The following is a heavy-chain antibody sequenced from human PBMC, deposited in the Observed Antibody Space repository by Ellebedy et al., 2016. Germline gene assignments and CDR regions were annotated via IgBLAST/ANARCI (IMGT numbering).Heavy chain of an antibody. J-gene: IGHJ1*01. CDR2: ISAYNGNT. CDR1: GYTFTSYG. V-gene: IGHV1-18*01. Sequence: ASVKVSCXASGYTFTSYGISWVRQAPGQGLEWMGWISAYNGNTNYAQKLQGRVTMTTDTSTSTAYMELRSLRSDDTAVYYCARAPRNYYDSSGYYYLEYFQHWGQGTLVTVSS. CDR3: ARAPRNYYDSSGYYYLEYFQH. D-gene: IGHD3-22*01.